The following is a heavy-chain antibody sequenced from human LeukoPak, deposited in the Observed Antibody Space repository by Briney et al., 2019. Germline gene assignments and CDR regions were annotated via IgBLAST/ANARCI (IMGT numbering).Heavy chain of an antibody. J-gene: IGHJ4*02. Sequence: GSLRLSCAASGFTFSVYWMSWVRQGPGKGLEWVANIKQDGSEKYYVDSVKGRFTISRDNAKNSLYLQMNSPRAEDTALYYCASPLFCSSTSCPWAHWGQGTLVTVSS. V-gene: IGHV3-7*01. D-gene: IGHD2-2*01. CDR1: GFTFSVYW. CDR3: ASPLFCSSTSCPWAH. CDR2: IKQDGSEK.